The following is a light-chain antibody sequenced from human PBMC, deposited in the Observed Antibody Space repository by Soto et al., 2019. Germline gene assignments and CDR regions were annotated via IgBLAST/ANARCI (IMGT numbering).Light chain of an antibody. CDR3: CSYAGSYTHYV. CDR2: DVS. J-gene: IGLJ1*01. Sequence: QSALTQPRSVSGSPGQSVTISCTGTSSDVGGYNYVSWYQQHPGKAPKLMIYDVSKRPSGVPGRFSGSKSGNTASLTISGLQADDEADYYCCSYAGSYTHYVFGLGTKLTVL. CDR1: SSDVGGYNY. V-gene: IGLV2-11*01.